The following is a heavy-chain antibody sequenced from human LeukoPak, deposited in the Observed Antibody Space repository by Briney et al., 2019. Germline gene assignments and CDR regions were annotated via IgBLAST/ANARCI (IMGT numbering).Heavy chain of an antibody. CDR2: INSDGRSI. CDR1: GFTFSNYW. CDR3: ARGADSGYSSDN. D-gene: IGHD3-9*01. Sequence: GGSLRLSCAASGFTFSNYWMHWVRQAPGKGLVWVSRINSDGRSINYADSVKGRFTISRDNAKNTLYLQMNSLRAEDTAVYYCARGADSGYSSDNWGQGTLVSVSS. V-gene: IGHV3-74*01. J-gene: IGHJ4*02.